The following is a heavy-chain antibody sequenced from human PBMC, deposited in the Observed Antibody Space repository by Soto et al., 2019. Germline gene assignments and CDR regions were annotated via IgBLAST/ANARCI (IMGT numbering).Heavy chain of an antibody. J-gene: IGHJ3*01. V-gene: IGHV1-69*01. CDR3: ASTDIAALVLSALDV. CDR1: GGTFGIYA. D-gene: IGHD6-13*01. Sequence: HVQLVQSGAEVKKPGSSVRVSCRASGGTFGIYAISWVQQAPEHGREWMGDALPESATVNYALSFHGKVKIIADEPGDTSLLQLSSLTSEVTARYYCASTDIAALVLSALDVWGQWTMVSVS. CDR2: ALPESATV.